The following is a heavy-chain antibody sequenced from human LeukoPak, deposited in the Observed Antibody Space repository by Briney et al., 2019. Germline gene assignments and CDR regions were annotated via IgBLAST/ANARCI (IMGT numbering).Heavy chain of an antibody. Sequence: GESLKISCKGFGYSFTSYWISWVRQMPGKGLEWMGRIDPTDSYTDYSPSFQGHVTISVDKSISTAYLQWNSLKASDTAMYYCARRRSRITMVRGVNEWFDPWGQGTLVTVSS. J-gene: IGHJ5*02. CDR3: ARRRSRITMVRGVNEWFDP. D-gene: IGHD3-10*01. V-gene: IGHV5-10-1*01. CDR2: IDPTDSYT. CDR1: GYSFTSYW.